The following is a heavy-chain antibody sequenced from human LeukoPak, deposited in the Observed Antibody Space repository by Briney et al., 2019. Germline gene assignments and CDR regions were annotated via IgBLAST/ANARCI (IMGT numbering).Heavy chain of an antibody. CDR1: GYTFTGYY. J-gene: IGHJ4*02. D-gene: IGHD4-23*01. Sequence: ASVKVSCKASGYTFTGYYMQWVRQAPGQGLEWMGWINPNSGGTKFAQKFQGRVTMTRDTSINTAYMELSSLRSDDTAVYYCARDTGYGGHCPDYWGQGTLVTVSS. V-gene: IGHV1-2*02. CDR3: ARDTGYGGHCPDY. CDR2: INPNSGGT.